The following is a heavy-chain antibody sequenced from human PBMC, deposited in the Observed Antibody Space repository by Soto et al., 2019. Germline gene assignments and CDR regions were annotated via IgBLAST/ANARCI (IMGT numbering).Heavy chain of an antibody. CDR3: STTVITAPLFEY. CDR1: GFTFSGHY. J-gene: IGHJ4*02. D-gene: IGHD2-21*02. Sequence: EVQLVESGGGLVQPGGSLRLSCEGSGFTFSGHYMDWVRQAPGKGLEWLGCIRNKPNGHTTAYAASVKGRFTISRDDSKNLVYLQMNSMKSEDTALYYCSTTVITAPLFEYWGQGTLVAVSS. CDR2: IRNKPNGHTT. V-gene: IGHV3-72*01.